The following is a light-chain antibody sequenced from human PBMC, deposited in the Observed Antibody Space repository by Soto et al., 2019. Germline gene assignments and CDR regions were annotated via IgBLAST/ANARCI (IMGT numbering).Light chain of an antibody. CDR3: SSYTFSSTSYV. J-gene: IGLJ1*01. CDR1: SSDVGSYNS. V-gene: IGLV2-14*01. Sequence: QSVLTQPASVSGSPGQSITISCTGTSSDVGSYNSVSWYQQHPGKAPKLMIYDVSNRPSGVSNRFSGSKSDNTASLTISGLQAEDEADYFCSSYTFSSTSYVFGTGTKVTVL. CDR2: DVS.